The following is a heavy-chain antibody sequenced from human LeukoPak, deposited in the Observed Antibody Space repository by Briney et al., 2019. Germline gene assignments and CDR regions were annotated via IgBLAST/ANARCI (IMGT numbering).Heavy chain of an antibody. CDR2: IKQDGSSK. D-gene: IGHD6-19*01. J-gene: IGHJ5*01. Sequence: PGGSLRLSCAASGFIFSNYWMNWVRQAPGKGLEWVASIKQDGSSKYYVDSVRGRFTISRDNAKNSLYLQMNSLRAEDTAVYYCARDFRSSNGWFNNWLDSWGQGTLVTVSS. CDR3: ARDFRSSNGWFNNWLDS. CDR1: GFIFSNYW. V-gene: IGHV3-7*01.